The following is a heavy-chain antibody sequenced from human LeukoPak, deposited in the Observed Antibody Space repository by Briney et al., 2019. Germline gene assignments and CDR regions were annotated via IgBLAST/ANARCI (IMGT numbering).Heavy chain of an antibody. CDR1: GFTFSSYA. J-gene: IGHJ6*02. Sequence: GGSLRLSCAASGFTFSSYAMHWVRQAPGEGLEWVAVISYDGSNKYYADSVKGRFTISRDNSKNTLYLQMNSLRAEDTAVYYCARVGLSSGSGSYYDFWSGYWNYYYYYGMDVWGQGTTVTVSS. CDR2: ISYDGSNK. CDR3: ARVGLSSGSGSYYDFWSGYWNYYYYYGMDV. D-gene: IGHD3-3*01. V-gene: IGHV3-30-3*01.